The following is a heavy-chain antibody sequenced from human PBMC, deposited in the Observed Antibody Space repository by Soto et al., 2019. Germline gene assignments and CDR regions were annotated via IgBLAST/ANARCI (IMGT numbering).Heavy chain of an antibody. J-gene: IGHJ3*02. Sequence: SETLSLTCTVSGGSISSGDYYWSWIRQPPGKGLEWIGYIYYSGSTYYNPSLKSRVTISVDTSKNQFSLKLSSVTAADTAVYYCARATWWGDSLNAFDIWGQGTMVTVSS. CDR2: IYYSGST. V-gene: IGHV4-30-4*01. CDR3: ARATWWGDSLNAFDI. D-gene: IGHD2-8*02. CDR1: GGSISSGDYY.